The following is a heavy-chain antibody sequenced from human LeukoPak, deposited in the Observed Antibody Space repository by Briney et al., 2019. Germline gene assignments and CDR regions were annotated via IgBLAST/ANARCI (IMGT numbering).Heavy chain of an antibody. V-gene: IGHV3-7*03. CDR2: INQNGGQS. CDR1: GFSFSNYW. J-gene: IGHJ4*02. Sequence: PGGSLRLSCEASGFSFSNYWMTWVRQAPGKGLEWVADINQNGGQSYYVDSVKGRLTLSRDNAKNSLFLQLNSLRAEDTAVYHCVKNSGWYCLDYWGQGITVIVSS. D-gene: IGHD6-13*01. CDR3: VKNSGWYCLDY.